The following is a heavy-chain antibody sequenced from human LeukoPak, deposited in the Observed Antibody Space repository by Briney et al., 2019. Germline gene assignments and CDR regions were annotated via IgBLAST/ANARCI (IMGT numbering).Heavy chain of an antibody. Sequence: PSETLSLTCTVSGGSISNYYWSWIRQPPGRGLEWIGYIYYSGSTNYNPSLKGRVTISVDTSKNQFSLKLSSVTAADTAVYYCARGRGAFDIWGQGTMVTVSS. J-gene: IGHJ3*02. CDR3: ARGRGAFDI. CDR2: IYYSGST. V-gene: IGHV4-59*01. CDR1: GGSISNYY.